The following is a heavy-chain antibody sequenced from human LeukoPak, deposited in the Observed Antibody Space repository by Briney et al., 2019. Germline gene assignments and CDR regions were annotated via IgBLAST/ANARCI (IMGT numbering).Heavy chain of an antibody. V-gene: IGHV3-23*01. CDR1: GLTFSSYA. D-gene: IGHD3-3*01. CDR3: AKDYYDLWSGYPLYYYYYGMDV. CDR2: ICGSGGST. J-gene: IGHJ6*02. Sequence: GGPLRLSCAASGLTFSSYAMSWVRQPPGKGLEWVSSICGSGGSTYFAAPEKGRFTISRDNSKNTLYLQMNSLRAEDTAVYYCAKDYYDLWSGYPLYYYYYGMDVWGQGTTVTVSS.